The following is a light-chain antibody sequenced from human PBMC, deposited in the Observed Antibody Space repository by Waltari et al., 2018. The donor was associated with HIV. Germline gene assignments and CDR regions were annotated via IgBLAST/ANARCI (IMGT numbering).Light chain of an antibody. CDR1: SRDVGSYNY. CDR2: DVS. CDR3: CSYAGSNTYL. J-gene: IGLJ1*01. Sequence: QSALTQPASVSGFPGQSITISCTGSSRDVGSYNYVSWYQQHPGKAPKLLIYDVSKRPSGVSNRFAVSKSGNTAYLTISGLQAEDEADYYCCSYAGSNTYLFGTGTEVTVL. V-gene: IGLV2-23*02.